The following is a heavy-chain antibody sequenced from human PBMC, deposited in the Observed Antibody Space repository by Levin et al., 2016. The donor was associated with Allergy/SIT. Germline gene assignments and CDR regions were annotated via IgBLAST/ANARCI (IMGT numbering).Heavy chain of an antibody. V-gene: IGHV1-18*01. Sequence: WVRQAPGQGLEWMGWISGYDGTTNFAPNFQGRVTMTTDTITSTAYMELRRLRSEDTAVYYCARARAKMTTVVTPYYYFDYWGQGTLVTVSS. J-gene: IGHJ4*02. CDR2: ISGYDGTT. D-gene: IGHD4-23*01. CDR3: ARARAKMTTVVTPYYYFDY.